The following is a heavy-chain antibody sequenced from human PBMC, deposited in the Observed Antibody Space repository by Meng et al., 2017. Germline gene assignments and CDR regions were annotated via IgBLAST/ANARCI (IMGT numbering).Heavy chain of an antibody. V-gene: IGHV3-30*01. J-gene: IGHJ4*02. CDR2: ISYDRSNK. D-gene: IGHD3-22*01. Sequence: GESLKISCAASGFTFSSYAMHWVRQAPGKGLEWVAVISYDRSNKYYADSVKGRFTISRDNSKNTLYLQMNSLRAEDTAVYYCARDPYYYDSSGRGNYFDYWGQGTLVTVSS. CDR1: GFTFSSYA. CDR3: ARDPYYYDSSGRGNYFDY.